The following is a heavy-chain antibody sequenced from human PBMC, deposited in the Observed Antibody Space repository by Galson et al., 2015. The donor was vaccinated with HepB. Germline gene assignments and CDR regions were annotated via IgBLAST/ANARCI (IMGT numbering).Heavy chain of an antibody. CDR2: IKPDGSVK. V-gene: IGHV3-7*01. CDR3: ARDMAYGAFDY. J-gene: IGHJ4*02. D-gene: IGHD4/OR15-4a*01. Sequence: SLRLSCAASGFTFRSSWMPWVRLTPGRGLGWVANIKPDGSVKNHVASVRDRYTISRDNAENSLYLQMNSLRAEDTGVYYCARDMAYGAFDYWGQGTLVTVSS. CDR1: GFTFRSSW.